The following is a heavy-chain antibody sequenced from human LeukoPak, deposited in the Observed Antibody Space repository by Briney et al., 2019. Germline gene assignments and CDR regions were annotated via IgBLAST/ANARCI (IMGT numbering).Heavy chain of an antibody. CDR1: GFMFTKIG. J-gene: IGHJ4*02. V-gene: IGHV3-48*02. Sequence: GGSLRLSCAVSGFMFTKIGMNGVRQAPGKGLEWVSYISSSSSTIYYADSVKGRFTISRDNAKNSLYLQMNSLRDEDTAVYFCARGELGGDFWGQGTLVTVSS. CDR3: ARGELGGDF. CDR2: ISSSSSTI. D-gene: IGHD3-16*01.